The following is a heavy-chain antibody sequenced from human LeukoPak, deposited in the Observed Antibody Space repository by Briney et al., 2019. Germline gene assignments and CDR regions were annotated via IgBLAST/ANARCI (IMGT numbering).Heavy chain of an antibody. CDR1: GYTFTDFY. Sequence: ASVKVSCKASGYTFTDFYMHWVRQAPGQGFEWMGWINPNDGDTNYAQKFQGRVTMTRDTSISTAHMEVSRLRSDDTAVYYCARANFLYCSSSTCLFDYWGQGTLVTVSS. V-gene: IGHV1-2*02. CDR2: INPNDGDT. D-gene: IGHD2-2*01. J-gene: IGHJ4*02. CDR3: ARANFLYCSSSTCLFDY.